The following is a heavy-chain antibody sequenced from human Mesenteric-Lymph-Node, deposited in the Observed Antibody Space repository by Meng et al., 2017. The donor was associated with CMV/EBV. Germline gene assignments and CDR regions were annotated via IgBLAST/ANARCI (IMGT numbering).Heavy chain of an antibody. CDR3: AGGITETAYFDY. D-gene: IGHD1-20*01. CDR1: GFTFSSYA. J-gene: IGHJ4*02. V-gene: IGHV3-23*01. CDR2: ISGSGGST. Sequence: GESLKISCAASGFTFSSYAMSWVRQAPGKGLEWVSAISGSGGSTYYADSVKGRFTISRDNSKNTLYLQMNSLRAEDTAVYYCAGGITETAYFDYWGQGSLVTVSS.